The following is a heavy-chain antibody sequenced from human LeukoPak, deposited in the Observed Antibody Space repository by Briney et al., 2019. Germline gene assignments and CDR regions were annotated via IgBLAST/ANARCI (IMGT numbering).Heavy chain of an antibody. D-gene: IGHD3-3*01. CDR2: ISSGSSYI. CDR3: ARHRGVVPFDY. CDR1: GFTFSSYS. Sequence: GGSLRLSCAASGFTFSSYSMNWVRQAPGKGLEWVSSISSGSSYIYYADSVKGRFTISRDNAKNSLYLQMNSLRAEDTAVYYCARHRGVVPFDYWGQGTLVTVSS. J-gene: IGHJ4*02. V-gene: IGHV3-21*01.